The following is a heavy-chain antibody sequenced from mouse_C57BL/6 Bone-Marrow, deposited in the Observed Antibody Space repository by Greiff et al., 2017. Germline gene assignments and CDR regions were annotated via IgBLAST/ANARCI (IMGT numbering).Heavy chain of an antibody. V-gene: IGHV1-54*01. CDR2: INPGSGGT. D-gene: IGHD4-1*01. CDR3: ARSKNWDSWFAY. Sequence: QVQLQQSGAELVRPGTSVKVSCKASGYAFTHYLIEWVKQRPGQGLEWIGVINPGSGGTNYNEKFKGKATLTADKSSSTAYMQRSSLTSEDSAVYFCARSKNWDSWFAYWGQGTLVTVSA. CDR1: GYAFTHYL. J-gene: IGHJ3*01.